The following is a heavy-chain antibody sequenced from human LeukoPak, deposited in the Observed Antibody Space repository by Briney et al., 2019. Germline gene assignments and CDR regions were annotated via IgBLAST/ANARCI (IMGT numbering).Heavy chain of an antibody. Sequence: GGSLRLSCVASGCTFSSNAMSWVRQAPGKGLEWVSGISGSGRSAYYADSVKGRFTISRDNSKNTLYLQMTSLRAEDAAVYYCAQDRGIVGATKRVDYWGQGALVTVSS. J-gene: IGHJ4*02. V-gene: IGHV3-23*01. CDR1: GCTFSSNA. CDR3: AQDRGIVGATKRVDY. CDR2: ISGSGRSA. D-gene: IGHD1-26*01.